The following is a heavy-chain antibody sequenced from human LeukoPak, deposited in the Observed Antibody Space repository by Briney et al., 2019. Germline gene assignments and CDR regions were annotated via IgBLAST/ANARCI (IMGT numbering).Heavy chain of an antibody. D-gene: IGHD2-2*01. V-gene: IGHV1-2*02. CDR1: GYTFTDYY. J-gene: IGHJ5*02. CDR2: MNPNSGVT. Sequence: ASVKVSCKASGYTFTDYYVHWVRQAPGQGLEWMGWMNPNSGVTKSAQQFQGRVTMTRDTSISTAYMELSRLRSDDTAVYYCAKQVVPAAQGWFDPWGQGTLVTVSS. CDR3: AKQVVPAAQGWFDP.